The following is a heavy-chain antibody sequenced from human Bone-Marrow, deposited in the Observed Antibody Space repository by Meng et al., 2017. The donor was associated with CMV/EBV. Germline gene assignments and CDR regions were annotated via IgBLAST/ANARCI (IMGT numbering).Heavy chain of an antibody. D-gene: IGHD4-11*01. CDR2: IYYSGST. CDR1: GGSISSYY. J-gene: IGHJ6*02. CDR3: ARTTVTTKGYYYGMDV. Sequence: SETLSLTCTVSGGSISSYYWSWIRQPPGKGLEWIGYIYYSGSTNYNPSLKSRVTISVDTSKNQFPLKLSPVTAADTAVYYCARTTVTTKGYYYGMDVWGQGTTVTVSS. V-gene: IGHV4-59*01.